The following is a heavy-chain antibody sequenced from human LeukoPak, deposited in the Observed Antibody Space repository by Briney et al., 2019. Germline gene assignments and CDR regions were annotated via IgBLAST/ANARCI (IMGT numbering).Heavy chain of an antibody. CDR3: ARGDCISTSCSSGRFAY. CDR2: ISSSGTTI. CDR1: GFTFSDYY. J-gene: IGHJ4*02. D-gene: IGHD2-2*01. V-gene: IGHV3-11*01. Sequence: GGSLRLSCAASGFTFSDYYMTWIRQAPGKGLEWVSYISSSGTTIYYADSAKGRFTISRDNAKNSLYLQLNSLRAEDTAVYYCARGDCISTSCSSGRFAYWGQGTLVTVSS.